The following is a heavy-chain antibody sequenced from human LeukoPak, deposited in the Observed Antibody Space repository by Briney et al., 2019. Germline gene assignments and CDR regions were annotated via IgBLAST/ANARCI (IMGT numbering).Heavy chain of an antibody. CDR3: ARDLRGYSYGSGGY. D-gene: IGHD5-18*01. V-gene: IGHV3-21*01. J-gene: IGHJ4*02. Sequence: GGSLRLSCAASGFTFSSYSMNWVRQAPGKVLEWVSSISSSSSYIYYADSVKGRFTISRDNAKNSLYLQMNSLRAEDTAVYYCARDLRGYSYGSGGYWGQGTLVTVSS. CDR2: ISSSSSYI. CDR1: GFTFSSYS.